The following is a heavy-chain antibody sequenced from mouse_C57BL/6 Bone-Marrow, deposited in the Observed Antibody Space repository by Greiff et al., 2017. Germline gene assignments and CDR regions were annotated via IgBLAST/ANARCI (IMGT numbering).Heavy chain of an antibody. CDR3: ARDVYETY. CDR2: IYPRSGNT. Sequence: VMLVESGAELARPGASVKLSCKASGYTFTSYGISWVKQRTGQGLEWIGEIYPRSGNTYYNEKFKGKATLNADKSSSTAYMELRSLTSEDSAVYFCARDVYETYWGQGTLVTVSA. J-gene: IGHJ3*01. CDR1: GYTFTSYG. D-gene: IGHD1-1*01. V-gene: IGHV1-81*01.